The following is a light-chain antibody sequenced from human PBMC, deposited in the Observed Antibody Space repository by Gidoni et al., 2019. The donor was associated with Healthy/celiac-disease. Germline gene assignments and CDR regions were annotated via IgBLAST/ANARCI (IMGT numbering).Light chain of an antibody. J-gene: IGKJ3*01. Sequence: DIQRNQCPSSLSASVGDRVTITCQASQDISNYLNWYQQKPGKAPKLLIYDASNLETGVPSRFSGSGSGTDFTFTISSLQPEDIATYYCQQYDNLQFTFGPGTKVDIK. V-gene: IGKV1-33*01. CDR3: QQYDNLQFT. CDR2: DAS. CDR1: QDISNY.